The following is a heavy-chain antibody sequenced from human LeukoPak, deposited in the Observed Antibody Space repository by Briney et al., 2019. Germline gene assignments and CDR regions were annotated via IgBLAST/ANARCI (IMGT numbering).Heavy chain of an antibody. V-gene: IGHV3-9*01. CDR2: ISWKRGRI. D-gene: IGHD3-10*01. Sequence: RSLTLSCPASRFTLVDYAMHWVRQAPGKGREWVSGISWKRGRIGYEDSVKGRFTISRDHAKNSLNLKMNSLRAEDTALYYCAKDRINRPTGYIDSSGEGKLGTASS. CDR3: AKDRINRPTGYIDS. J-gene: IGHJ4*02. CDR1: RFTLVDYA.